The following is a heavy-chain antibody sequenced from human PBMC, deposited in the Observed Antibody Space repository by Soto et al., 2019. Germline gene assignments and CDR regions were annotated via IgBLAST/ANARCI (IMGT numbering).Heavy chain of an antibody. Sequence: QLQLQESGPGLVKPSETLSLTCAVSGGSISSSSHYWGWIRQTPGKGLEWIGSIYYRGNTYYIPSLKSRVTISVDTSKNQFSLKLTSVTAADTAVYYCARHGAAAGTNWYFDLWGRGTLVTVST. CDR2: IYYRGNT. D-gene: IGHD6-13*01. V-gene: IGHV4-39*01. CDR1: GGSISSSSHY. CDR3: ARHGAAAGTNWYFDL. J-gene: IGHJ2*01.